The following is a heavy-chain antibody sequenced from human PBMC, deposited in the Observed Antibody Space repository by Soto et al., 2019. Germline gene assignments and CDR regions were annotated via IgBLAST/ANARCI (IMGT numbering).Heavy chain of an antibody. CDR1: GFTFSSYW. J-gene: IGHJ6*02. V-gene: IGHV3-74*01. CDR2: INSDGSST. Sequence: GGSLRLSCAASGFTFSSYWMHWVRQAPGKGLVWVSRINSDGSSTSYADSVKGRFTISRDNAKNTLYLQMNSLRAEDTAVYYCASLGIAARPGYYYYGMYVWGQGTTVTVSS. D-gene: IGHD6-6*01. CDR3: ASLGIAARPGYYYYGMYV.